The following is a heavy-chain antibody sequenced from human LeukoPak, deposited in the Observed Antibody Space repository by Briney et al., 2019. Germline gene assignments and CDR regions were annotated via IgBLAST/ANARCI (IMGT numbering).Heavy chain of an antibody. CDR3: ARGPGIVVVPAALGSWFDP. V-gene: IGHV4-4*07. Sequence: PSETLSLTCTVSGGSISSYYWSWIRQPARKGLEWIGRIYTSGSTNYNPSLKSRVTMSVDTSKNQFSLKLSSVTAADTAVYYCARGPGIVVVPAALGSWFDPWGQGTLVTVSS. CDR2: IYTSGST. D-gene: IGHD2-2*01. CDR1: GGSISSYY. J-gene: IGHJ5*02.